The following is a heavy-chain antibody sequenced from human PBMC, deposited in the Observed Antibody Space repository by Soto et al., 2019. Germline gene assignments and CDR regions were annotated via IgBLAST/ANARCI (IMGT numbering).Heavy chain of an antibody. CDR3: VIEKVPPVDGYNFGY. J-gene: IGHJ4*01. CDR2: LYYDGNT. V-gene: IGHV4-39*02. CDR1: GGSISGNSYY. Sequence: QVQLQESGPGLVKPSETLSLTCTVSGGSISGNSYYWAWIRQPPGKGLEWIGRLYYDGNTHYNPSLESRVTISVDTSKNQLSLRRSSVTAADTAVYYCVIEKVPPVDGYNFGYWGHGSLVTVSS. D-gene: IGHD6-25*01.